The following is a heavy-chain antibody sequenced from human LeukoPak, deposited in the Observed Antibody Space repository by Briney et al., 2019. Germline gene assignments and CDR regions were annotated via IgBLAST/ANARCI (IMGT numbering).Heavy chain of an antibody. Sequence: GGSLRLSCAASGFTVSSNYMSWVRQAPGKGLEWVSSMSGSGTTYHADSVKGRFTISRDSSKNTLFLQMNSLRAEDTAVYYCAKSAYNDFWSGYYTDVWGKGTTVTVSS. CDR3: AKSAYNDFWSGYYTDV. J-gene: IGHJ6*03. D-gene: IGHD3-3*01. V-gene: IGHV3-53*01. CDR1: GFTVSSNY. CDR2: MSGSGTT.